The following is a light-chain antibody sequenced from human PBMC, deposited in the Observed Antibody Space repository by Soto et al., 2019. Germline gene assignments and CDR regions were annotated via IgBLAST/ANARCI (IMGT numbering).Light chain of an antibody. Sequence: EIVLTQSPGTLSLSPGERATLSCRASEGVSSSDLGWYQQKPGQPPRLLMFATSRRATGIPDRFSGSGFGTYFSLTISRLEAEDVALYYCQQYGRSPSFGQGTRLEIK. CDR1: EGVSSSD. J-gene: IGKJ5*01. CDR2: ATS. CDR3: QQYGRSPS. V-gene: IGKV3-20*01.